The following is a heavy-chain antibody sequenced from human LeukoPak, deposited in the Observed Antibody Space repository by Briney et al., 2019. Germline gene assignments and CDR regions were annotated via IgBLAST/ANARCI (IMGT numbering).Heavy chain of an antibody. CDR2: ISAYNGNT. CDR1: GYTFTGFG. J-gene: IGHJ4*02. V-gene: IGHV1-18*01. CDR3: ARDRVTSIVAGIDY. Sequence: ASVKVSCKASGYTFTGFGISWVRQAPGRGLEWVGWISAYNGNTKYAQKFQGRVTMTGDTSTSTAYMELRSLRSDDAAIYYCARDRVTSIVAGIDYWGQGSLVTVSS. D-gene: IGHD3-22*01.